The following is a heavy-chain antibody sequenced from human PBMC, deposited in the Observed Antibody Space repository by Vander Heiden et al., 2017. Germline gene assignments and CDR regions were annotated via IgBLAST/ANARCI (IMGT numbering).Heavy chain of an antibody. CDR1: GFTFITYA. V-gene: IGHV3-23*01. CDR3: ARDLFLWYFDY. D-gene: IGHD2-15*01. Sequence: EVQLLESGGGLVQPGGSLRLSCAASGFTFITYAMSWVRQAPGKGLEWVSTINNRGGSKYYADSVRGRFTISRDSSKNMLYLQMNSLRAEDTAVYYCARDLFLWYFDYWGQGTLVTVSS. CDR2: INNRGGSK. J-gene: IGHJ4*02.